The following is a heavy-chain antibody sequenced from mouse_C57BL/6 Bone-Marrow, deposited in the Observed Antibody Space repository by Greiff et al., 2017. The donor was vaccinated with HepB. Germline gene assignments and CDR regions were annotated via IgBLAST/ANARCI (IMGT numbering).Heavy chain of an antibody. CDR1: GYSITSDY. D-gene: IGHD1-1*01. J-gene: IGHJ2*01. V-gene: IGHV3-8*01. CDR2: ISYSGST. Sequence: EVKLVESGPGLAKPSQTLSLTCSVTGYSITSDYWNWIRKFPGNKLEYMGYISYSGSTYYNPSLKSRISITRDTSKNQYYLQLNSVTTEDTATYYCARTIYYYGSSLYYFDYWGQGTTLTVSS. CDR3: ARTIYYYGSSLYYFDY.